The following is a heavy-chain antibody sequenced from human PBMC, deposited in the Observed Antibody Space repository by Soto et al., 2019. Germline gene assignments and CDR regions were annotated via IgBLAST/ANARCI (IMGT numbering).Heavy chain of an antibody. J-gene: IGHJ4*02. D-gene: IGHD1-26*01. V-gene: IGHV3-64D*06. CDR2: ISSNGGST. CDR3: SKYSGIVGATTHFDD. CDR1: GFTFSSYA. Sequence: GGSLRLSCSASGFTFSSYAMHWVRQAPGKGLEYVSAISSNGGSTYYADSVKGRFTISRDNSKNTLYLQMSSLRAEDTAVYYGSKYSGIVGATTHFDDWGQGTRVTVSS.